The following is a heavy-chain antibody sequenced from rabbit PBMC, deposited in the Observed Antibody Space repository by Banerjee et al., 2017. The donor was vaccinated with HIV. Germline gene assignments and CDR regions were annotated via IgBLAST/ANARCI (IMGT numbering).Heavy chain of an antibody. CDR1: GFSFSNKAV. V-gene: IGHV1S45*01. CDR2: INAVTGKA. J-gene: IGHJ4*01. D-gene: IGHD1-1*01. CDR3: GRDLDGVIGWNFGW. Sequence: QEQLVESGGGLVKPGASLTLTCNASGFSFSNKAVLCWVRQAPGKGLEWIACINAVTGKAVYASWAKGRFTFSKTSSTTVTLQMTSLTGADTATYFCGRDLDGVIGWNFGWWGPGTLVTVS.